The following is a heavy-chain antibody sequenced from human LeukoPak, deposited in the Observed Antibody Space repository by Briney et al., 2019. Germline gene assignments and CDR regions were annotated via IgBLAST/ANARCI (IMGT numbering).Heavy chain of an antibody. J-gene: IGHJ4*02. CDR1: GFTLSNHW. V-gene: IGHV3-7*01. D-gene: IGHD6-19*01. CDR3: ATVIHEQWLYRFDY. Sequence: PGGSLRLSCAASGFTLSNHWMSWVRQAPGKGLEWVADIKKDGSEKYQVDSVKGRFTISRDNAKNSLYLQMNSLRAEDTAVYYCATVIHEQWLYRFDYWGQGTLVTVSS. CDR2: IKKDGSEK.